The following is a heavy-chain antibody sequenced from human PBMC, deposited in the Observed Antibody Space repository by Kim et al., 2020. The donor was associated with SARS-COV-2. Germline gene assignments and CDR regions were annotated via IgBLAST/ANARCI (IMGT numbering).Heavy chain of an antibody. Sequence: GGSLRLSCAASGFTFSSYAMSWVRQAPGKGLEWVSAISGTGGSTYYADSVKGRFTISRDNSKNTLSLHMNSLRAEDTAVYHCAKDLAARYLDWLFSNQKYYGMDVWGQGTTVTVSS. CDR2: ISGTGGST. J-gene: IGHJ6*02. V-gene: IGHV3-23*01. CDR1: GFTFSSYA. CDR3: AKDLAARYLDWLFSNQKYYGMDV. D-gene: IGHD3-9*01.